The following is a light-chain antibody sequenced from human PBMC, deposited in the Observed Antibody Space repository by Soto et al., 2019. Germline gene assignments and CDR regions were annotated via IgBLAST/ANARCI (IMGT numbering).Light chain of an antibody. CDR1: QSISSY. CDR2: AAS. V-gene: IGKV1-39*01. J-gene: IGKJ1*01. CDR3: QQSYSTPWT. Sequence: IQMTQSPSSLSASVGDRVTITCRASQSISSYLNWYQQKXGKAPNLLIYAASSLQSGVPSRFSGSGSGTDFTLTISSLPPEDFATYYCQQSYSTPWTFGQGTKVDIK.